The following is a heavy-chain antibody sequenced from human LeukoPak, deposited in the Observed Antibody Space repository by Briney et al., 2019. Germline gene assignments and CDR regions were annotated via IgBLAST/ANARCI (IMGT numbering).Heavy chain of an antibody. CDR2: IRRSSSTI. CDR3: ARVGRGYYDSSGFSDAFDI. J-gene: IGHJ3*02. CDR1: GFTFSSYS. D-gene: IGHD3-22*01. Sequence: GGSLRLSCAASGFTFSSYSMNWVRQAPGKGLEWVSYIRRSSSTIYYADSVKGRFTISRDNAKNSLYLQMNSLRDEDTAVYYCARVGRGYYDSSGFSDAFDIWGQGTMVTVSS. V-gene: IGHV3-48*02.